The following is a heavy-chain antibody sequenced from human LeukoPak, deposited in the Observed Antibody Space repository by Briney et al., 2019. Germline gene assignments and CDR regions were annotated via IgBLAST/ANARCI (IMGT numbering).Heavy chain of an antibody. CDR3: AELGITMIGGV. CDR2: IRPEGNCK. J-gene: IGHJ6*04. Sequence: GGSLRLSCEVSKFTLKNFGIHWVRQAPGKGLECVSFIRPEGNCKYYADSVKGRFTISRDNSKNTLYLQMNSLRAEDTAVYYCAELGITMIGGVWGKGTTVTISS. CDR1: KFTLKNFG. D-gene: IGHD3-10*02. V-gene: IGHV3-30*02.